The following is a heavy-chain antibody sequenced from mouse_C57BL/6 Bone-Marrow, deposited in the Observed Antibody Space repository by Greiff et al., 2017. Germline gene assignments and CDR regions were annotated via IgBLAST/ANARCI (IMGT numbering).Heavy chain of an antibody. Sequence: VQGVESGPGLVAPSQSLSITCTVSGFSLTSYAISWVRQPPGKGLEWLGVIWTGGGTNYNSALKSRLSISKDNSKSQVFLKMNSLQTDDTARYYCARITTVVAGGGYWYFDVWGTGTTVTVSS. CDR1: GFSLTSYA. CDR3: ARITTVVAGGGYWYFDV. J-gene: IGHJ1*03. D-gene: IGHD1-1*01. CDR2: IWTGGGT. V-gene: IGHV2-9-1*01.